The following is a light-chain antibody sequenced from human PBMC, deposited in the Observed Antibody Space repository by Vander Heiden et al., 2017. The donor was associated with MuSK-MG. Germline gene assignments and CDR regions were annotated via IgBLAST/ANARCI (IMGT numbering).Light chain of an antibody. CDR2: GAS. CDR1: QSISNN. Sequence: EIVMTQSPATLSVSPGERVTLSCRASQSISNNLVWYQQKPGQAPRFLIYGASTRAPGIPARLSSGGSGTEFTLTISSLQSEDFTVYYCQHYYAWPFTFGHGTKVDIK. CDR3: QHYYAWPFT. V-gene: IGKV3-15*01. J-gene: IGKJ3*01.